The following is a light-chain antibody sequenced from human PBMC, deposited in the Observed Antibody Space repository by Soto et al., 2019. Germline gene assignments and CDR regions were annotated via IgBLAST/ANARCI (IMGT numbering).Light chain of an antibody. J-gene: IGKJ1*01. Sequence: DMVMTQSPATLSVSPGERATLSCRASQSVSSSLAWYQQKPGRSPRLLIYGASTRAIGIPARFSGSVSGTEFTLTISSLQSEDFAVYYCLQYNNWWTFGQGTKVEIK. CDR3: LQYNNWWT. CDR1: QSVSSS. CDR2: GAS. V-gene: IGKV3-15*01.